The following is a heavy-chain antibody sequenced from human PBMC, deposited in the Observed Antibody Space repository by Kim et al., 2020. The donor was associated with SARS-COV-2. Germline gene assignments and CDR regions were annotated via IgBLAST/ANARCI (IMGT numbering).Heavy chain of an antibody. Sequence: YYVDSLKCRFTNYRDNAKNSLFLQRSSLRAEDTAVYYCVRDSPTGRFFDYWGQGTLVTVSS. CDR3: VRDSPTGRFFDY. J-gene: IGHJ4*02. V-gene: IGHV3-7*01.